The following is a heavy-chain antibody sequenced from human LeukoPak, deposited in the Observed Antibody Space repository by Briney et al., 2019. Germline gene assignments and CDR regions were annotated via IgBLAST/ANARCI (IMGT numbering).Heavy chain of an antibody. J-gene: IGHJ5*02. CDR3: ARGLRFLEWLLSWFDP. CDR2: MNPNSGNT. Sequence: ASVKVSCTASGYTFTSYDINWVRQATGQGLEWMGWMNPNSGNTGYAQKFQGRVTMTRNTSISTAYMELSSLRSEDTAVYYCARGLRFLEWLLSWFDPWGQGTLVTVSS. D-gene: IGHD3-3*01. CDR1: GYTFTSYD. V-gene: IGHV1-8*01.